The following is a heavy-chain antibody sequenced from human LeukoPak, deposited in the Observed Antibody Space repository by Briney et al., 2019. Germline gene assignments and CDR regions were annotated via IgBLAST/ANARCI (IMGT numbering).Heavy chain of an antibody. CDR1: GFTFSSYA. J-gene: IGHJ4*02. CDR3: AKRYYQDSSGYLGSIDY. Sequence: GGSLRLSCAASGFTFSSYAMNWARQAPGKGLEWVSAISGSGGSTYYADSVKGRFTISRDNSKNTLYLQMNSLRAEDTAVYFCAKRYYQDSSGYLGSIDYWGQGTLVTVSS. V-gene: IGHV3-23*01. CDR2: ISGSGGST. D-gene: IGHD3-22*01.